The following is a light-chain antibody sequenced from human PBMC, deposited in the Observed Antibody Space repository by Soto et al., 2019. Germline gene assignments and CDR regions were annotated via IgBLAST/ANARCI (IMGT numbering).Light chain of an antibody. CDR2: DVT. V-gene: IGLV2-14*03. CDR1: SSDIGGYNY. J-gene: IGLJ2*01. Sequence: QSALTQPASVSGSPGQSITISCTGTSSDIGGYNYVSWYQHHPGTAPKLMIYDVTNRPSGVSNRFSGSKSGNTASLSIFGIQAEDEGDYYCCSYTSSNSLVFGGGTKLTVL. CDR3: CSYTSSNSLV.